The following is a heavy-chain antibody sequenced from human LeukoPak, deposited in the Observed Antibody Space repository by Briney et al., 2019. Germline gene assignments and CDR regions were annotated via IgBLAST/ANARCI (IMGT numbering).Heavy chain of an antibody. D-gene: IGHD3-3*01. J-gene: IGHJ4*02. V-gene: IGHV3-23*01. CDR3: AKQYDFWSGPDY. CDR2: ISGNGGST. Sequence: GGSLRLSCAASGFTFSSHAMTWVRQAAGKGLGWLSAISGNGGSTYYADSVKGRFTISRDNSKNTLYLQMNSLRVEDTAVYYCAKQYDFWSGPDYWGQGTLVTVSS. CDR1: GFTFSSHA.